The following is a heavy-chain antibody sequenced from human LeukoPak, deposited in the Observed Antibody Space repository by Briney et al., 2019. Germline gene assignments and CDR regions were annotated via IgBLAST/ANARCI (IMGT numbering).Heavy chain of an antibody. CDR3: ARNDLYCSGGSYYRYWYFDL. V-gene: IGHV4-39*07. CDR1: GGSISSSSYY. D-gene: IGHD2-15*01. CDR2: IYYSGST. J-gene: IGHJ2*01. Sequence: PSETLSLTCTVSGGSISSSSYYWGWIRQPPGKGLEWIGSIYYSGSTNYNPSLKSRVTISVDTSKNQFSLKLSSVTAADTAVYYCARNDLYCSGGSYYRYWYFDLWGRGTLVTVSS.